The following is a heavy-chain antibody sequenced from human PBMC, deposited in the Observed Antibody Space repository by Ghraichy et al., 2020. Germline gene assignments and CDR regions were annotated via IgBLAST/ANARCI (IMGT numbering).Heavy chain of an antibody. V-gene: IGHV3-7*01. CDR1: GFTFSDYW. Sequence: GGSLRLSCAASGFTFSDYWMNWVRQAPGKGPEWVAIIKQDGSEKHYVDSVEGRFTISRDNAENSLHLQMNSLRVEDTAVYYCARSSGWVIDYWGQGNLVTVSS. CDR3: ARSSGWVIDY. J-gene: IGHJ4*02. CDR2: IKQDGSEK. D-gene: IGHD2-21*01.